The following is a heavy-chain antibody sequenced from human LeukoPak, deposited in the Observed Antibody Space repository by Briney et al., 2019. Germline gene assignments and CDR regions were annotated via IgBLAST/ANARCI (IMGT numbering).Heavy chain of an antibody. CDR3: ARHDCDSSRCSVNWFDP. CDR1: GVSMSSSPYY. CDR2: IYDSGNT. Sequence: KPAETLSLTCTVSGVSMSSSPYYWGWIRQPPGKGLEWIVTIYDSGNTNYNPSLRSRLTISVDTSRNQFSLKLSSVTAADTAVYYCARHDCDSSRCSVNWFDPWGQGTLVTVPT. J-gene: IGHJ5*02. V-gene: IGHV4-39*01. D-gene: IGHD2/OR15-2a*01.